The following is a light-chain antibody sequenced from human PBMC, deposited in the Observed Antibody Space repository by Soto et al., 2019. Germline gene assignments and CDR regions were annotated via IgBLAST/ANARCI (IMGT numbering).Light chain of an antibody. CDR1: QSVSSSY. V-gene: IGKV3-20*01. J-gene: IGKJ2*01. CDR2: GAS. CDR3: QQFGSSMYT. Sequence: EIVLTQSPGTLSLSPGERATLSCRASQSVSSSYLAWYQQKPGQAPRLLIRGASSRATGIPDRFSGSGSGTEFNLTISRLEPEDFAVYYCQQFGSSMYTFGQGTKLEIK.